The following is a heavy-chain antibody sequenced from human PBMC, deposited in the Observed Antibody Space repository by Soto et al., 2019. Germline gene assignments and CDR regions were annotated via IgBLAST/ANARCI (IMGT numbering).Heavy chain of an antibody. J-gene: IGHJ3*02. Sequence: ASVKVSCKASGYTFTSYAMHWVRQAPGQRLEWMGWINAGNGSTKYSQKFQGRVTITRDTSASTAYMELSSLRSEDTAVYYCARDQRWLQFGTFDTWGQGTMVTV. CDR2: INAGNGST. D-gene: IGHD5-12*01. CDR1: GYTFTSYA. V-gene: IGHV1-3*01. CDR3: ARDQRWLQFGTFDT.